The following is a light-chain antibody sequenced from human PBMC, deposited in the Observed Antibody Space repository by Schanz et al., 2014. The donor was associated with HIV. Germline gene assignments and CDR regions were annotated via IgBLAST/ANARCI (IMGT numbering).Light chain of an antibody. CDR1: SSDIGVYDF. Sequence: QSALTQPASVSGSPGQSITISCTGTSSDIGVYDFVSWYQQHPGKAPTLIIFDVNNRPSGASQRFSGSKSGSTASLTISGLQVEDEADYFCSSYTNSGAWVFGGGTKLTVL. V-gene: IGLV2-14*03. CDR3: SSYTNSGAWV. CDR2: DVN. J-gene: IGLJ3*02.